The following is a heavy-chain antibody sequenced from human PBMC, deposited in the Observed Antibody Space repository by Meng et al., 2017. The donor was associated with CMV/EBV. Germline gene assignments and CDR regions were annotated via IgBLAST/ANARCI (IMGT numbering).Heavy chain of an antibody. D-gene: IGHD3-22*01. V-gene: IGHV1-2*02. CDR3: ARELRGSYDSSEPRWFDP. CDR1: GYTFTGYY. CDR2: INPNSGGT. Sequence: ASVKVSRKASGYTFTGYYMHWVRQAPGQGLEWMGWINPNSGGTNYAQKFQGRVTMTRDTSISTAYMELSRLRSDDTAVYYCARELRGSYDSSEPRWFDPWGQGTLVTVSS. J-gene: IGHJ5*02.